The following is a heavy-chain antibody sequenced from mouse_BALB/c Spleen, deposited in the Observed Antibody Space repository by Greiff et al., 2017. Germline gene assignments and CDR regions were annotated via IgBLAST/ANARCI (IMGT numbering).Heavy chain of an antibody. J-gene: IGHJ4*01. CDR2: IWGGGST. V-gene: IGHV2-6-5*01. CDR1: GFSLTDYG. Sequence: VQLQQSGPGLVAPSHCLSMSCTASGFSLTDYGVSWMRQPPGKGLEWLGVIWGGGSTYYNSALKSRLSISKANTKSQVFLRMISLQTDDTAMYYCAEVDYDRMDYWGQGTSVTVSS. CDR3: AEVDYDRMDY. D-gene: IGHD2-4*01.